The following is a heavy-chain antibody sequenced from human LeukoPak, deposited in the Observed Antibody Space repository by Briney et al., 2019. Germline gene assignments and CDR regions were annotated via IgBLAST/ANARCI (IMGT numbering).Heavy chain of an antibody. D-gene: IGHD3-10*01. Sequence: ASVKVSCKASGYTFTGYYLHWVRQAPGQGLEWMGWINPHSGGTNYAQKFQGRVTMTRDTSINTAYMDLSSLTSDDTAVYFCARGRSVNYFGQDYWGQGTLVTVSS. V-gene: IGHV1-2*02. CDR2: INPHSGGT. CDR1: GYTFTGYY. CDR3: ARGRSVNYFGQDY. J-gene: IGHJ4*02.